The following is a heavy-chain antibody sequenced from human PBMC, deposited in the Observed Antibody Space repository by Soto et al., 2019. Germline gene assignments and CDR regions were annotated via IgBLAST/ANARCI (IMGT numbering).Heavy chain of an antibody. Sequence: ASVKVSCKVSGSTLTELSMHWVRQAPGKGLEWMGGFDPEDFETIYAQQFQGRITMTDDTSTDTAYMELNSLRAEDTAVYYCAKARYDNGWYIFDYWGQGTLVTVSS. J-gene: IGHJ4*02. CDR1: GSTLTELS. CDR2: FDPEDFET. D-gene: IGHD6-19*01. CDR3: AKARYDNGWYIFDY. V-gene: IGHV1-24*01.